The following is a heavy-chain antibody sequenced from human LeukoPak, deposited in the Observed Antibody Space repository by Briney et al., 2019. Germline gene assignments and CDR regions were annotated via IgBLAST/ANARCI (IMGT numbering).Heavy chain of an antibody. Sequence: KPSETLSLTCTVSGGSISSSSYYWGWIRQPPGKGLEWIGSIYYSGSTYYNPSLKSRVTISVDTSKNQFSLKLSSVTAADTAVYYCARSVSSSWDFDYWGQGTLVTVSS. CDR2: IYYSGST. J-gene: IGHJ4*02. V-gene: IGHV4-39*01. D-gene: IGHD6-13*01. CDR3: ARSVSSSWDFDY. CDR1: GGSISSSSYY.